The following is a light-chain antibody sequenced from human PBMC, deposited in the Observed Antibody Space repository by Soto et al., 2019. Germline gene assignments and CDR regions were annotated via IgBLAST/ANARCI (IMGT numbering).Light chain of an antibody. Sequence: EVVLTQSPVTLSLSRGGRATLSSMASQSFRGLLAWYQHRPGQAPRLLIYDAYNRATGIPPRFSGGGSGTEFTLTISSLQSEDFAVYYCQQYNNWPRTFGQGTKVDIK. CDR2: DAY. J-gene: IGKJ1*01. CDR3: QQYNNWPRT. V-gene: IGKV3-11*01. CDR1: QSFRGL.